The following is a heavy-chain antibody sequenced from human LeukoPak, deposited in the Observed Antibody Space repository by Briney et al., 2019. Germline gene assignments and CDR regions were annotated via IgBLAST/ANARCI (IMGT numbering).Heavy chain of an antibody. CDR1: GGSFSGYY. Sequence: PSETLSLTCAVYGGSFSGYYWSWIRQPAGKGLEWIGRIYTSGSTNYNPSLKSRVTMSVDTSKNQFSLKLSSVTAADTAVYYCARHIMVGHYYDSSGYYYPKTKQLYYFDYWGQGTLVTVSS. CDR2: IYTSGST. CDR3: ARHIMVGHYYDSSGYYYPKTKQLYYFDY. V-gene: IGHV4-59*10. D-gene: IGHD3-22*01. J-gene: IGHJ4*02.